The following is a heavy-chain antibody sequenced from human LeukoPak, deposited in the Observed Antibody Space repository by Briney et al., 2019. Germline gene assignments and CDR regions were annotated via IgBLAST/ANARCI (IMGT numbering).Heavy chain of an antibody. CDR1: GFTFSGYG. CDR3: ARVGPVAPSYYLDY. CDR2: IRYDGNEK. V-gene: IGHV3-30*02. Sequence: PGGSLRLSCAPSGFTFSGYGMHWVRQAPGKGLEWVAFIRYDGNEKYYAESVKGRFTISRDNSKNTLYLQMNSPTAEDTALYYCARVGPVAPSYYLDYWGQGTLVTVSS. D-gene: IGHD3-16*01. J-gene: IGHJ4*02.